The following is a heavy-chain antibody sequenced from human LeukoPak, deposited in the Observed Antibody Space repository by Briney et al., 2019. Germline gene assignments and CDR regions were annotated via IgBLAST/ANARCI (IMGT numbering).Heavy chain of an antibody. CDR3: ARAPLAAGRRFDP. Sequence: SETLSLTCAVYGGSFSGYYWSWIRQPPGKGLEWIGENNHSGSTNYNPSLKSRVTISVDTSKHQFSLKLSSATAADTAGYYCARAPLAAGRRFDPWGQGTLVTVSS. J-gene: IGHJ5*02. CDR2: NNHSGST. V-gene: IGHV4-34*01. CDR1: GGSFSGYY. D-gene: IGHD6-13*01.